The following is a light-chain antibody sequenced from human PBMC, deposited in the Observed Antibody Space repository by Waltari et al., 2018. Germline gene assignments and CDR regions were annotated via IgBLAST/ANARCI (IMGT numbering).Light chain of an antibody. J-gene: IGLJ3*02. CDR3: SSYTSTWV. CDR1: SSDFAVFTY. CDR2: DVS. V-gene: IGLV2-14*01. Sequence: QSALTQSASVSGSPGQSITISCTGTSSDFAVFTYVSWYQQHPGKAPQLMIYDVSKRPSGVSKRFSGSKSGNTASLTISGLQAEDEADYYCSSYTSTWVFGGGTKLTVL.